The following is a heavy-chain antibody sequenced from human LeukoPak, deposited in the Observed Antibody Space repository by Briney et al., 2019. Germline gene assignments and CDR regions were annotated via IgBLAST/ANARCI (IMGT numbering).Heavy chain of an antibody. J-gene: IGHJ4*02. CDR2: INHSGST. CDR1: GGSFSGYY. D-gene: IGHD3-3*01. CDR3: ARTFRESYCVFWSGYSTLDY. Sequence: SETLSLTCAVSGGSFSGYYWSWIRQPPGKGLEWIGEINHSGSTNYNPSPQSRVTISVEKSKHTLTLNLRSVTAADTAVYYSARTFRESYCVFWSGYSTLDYWGQGTLVTVSS. V-gene: IGHV4-34*01.